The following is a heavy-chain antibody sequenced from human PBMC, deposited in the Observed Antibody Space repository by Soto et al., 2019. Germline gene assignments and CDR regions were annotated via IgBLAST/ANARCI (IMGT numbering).Heavy chain of an antibody. Sequence: SETLSLTYTVSGGSISSYYWSWIRQPPGKGLEWIGYIYYSGSTNYNPSLKSRVTISVDTSKNQFSLKLSSVTAADTAVYYCARVGRGVLPQPYYFDYWGQGTLVTVSS. D-gene: IGHD3-10*01. J-gene: IGHJ4*02. V-gene: IGHV4-59*01. CDR3: ARVGRGVLPQPYYFDY. CDR1: GGSISSYY. CDR2: IYYSGST.